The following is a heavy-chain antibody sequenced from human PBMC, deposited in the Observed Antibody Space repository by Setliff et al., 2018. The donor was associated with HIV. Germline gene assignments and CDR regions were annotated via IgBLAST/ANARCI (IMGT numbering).Heavy chain of an antibody. J-gene: IGHJ4*02. Sequence: SETLSLTCTVSGGSISGHYWTWIRQPPGKGLDWIGYIHYRGSTNYNPSLQSRVTISVDSSRNQFSLKLSSVTAADTAVYYCARLLDTAAVPQDYFDYWGQGTLVTVS. CDR1: GGSISGHY. V-gene: IGHV4-59*11. CDR2: IHYRGST. CDR3: ARLLDTAAVPQDYFDY. D-gene: IGHD5-18*01.